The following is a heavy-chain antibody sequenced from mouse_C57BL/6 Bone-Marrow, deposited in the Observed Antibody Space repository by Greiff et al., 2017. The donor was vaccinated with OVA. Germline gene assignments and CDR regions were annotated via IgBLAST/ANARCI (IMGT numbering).Heavy chain of an antibody. CDR1: GYAFSSSW. J-gene: IGHJ4*01. V-gene: IGHV1-82*01. D-gene: IGHD3-3*01. Sequence: VQLQESGPELVKPGASVKISCKASGYAFSSSWMNWVKQRPGKGLEWIGRIYPGDGDTNSNGKFKGKATLTADKSSSTAYMQLSSLTSADSAVYFCAIGGLYYAMDYWGQGTSVTVSS. CDR2: IYPGDGDT. CDR3: AIGGLYYAMDY.